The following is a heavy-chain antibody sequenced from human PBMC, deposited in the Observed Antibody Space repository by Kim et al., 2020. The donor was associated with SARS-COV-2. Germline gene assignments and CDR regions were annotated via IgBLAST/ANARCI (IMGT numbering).Heavy chain of an antibody. CDR3: AREVVVSPDAFDI. V-gene: IGHV3-48*03. J-gene: IGHJ3*02. Sequence: GGSLRLSCAASGLTFRSYEMNWVRQAPGKGLEWVSYISGSGSSKYYADSVKGRFTISRDNAKDSLYLQMNGLRAEDTAVYYCAREVVVSPDAFDIWGQGTMGTASS. CDR1: GLTFRSYE. CDR2: ISGSGSSK. D-gene: IGHD3-22*01.